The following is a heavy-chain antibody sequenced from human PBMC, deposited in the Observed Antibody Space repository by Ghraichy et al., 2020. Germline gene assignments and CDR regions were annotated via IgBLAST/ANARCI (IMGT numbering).Heavy chain of an antibody. CDR1: GGSVSSGSYY. Sequence: SETLSLTCTVSGGSVSSGSYYWSWLRQPPGKGLEWIGYIRSSGSTNYNPSLKSRVTISVDTSKNRFSLRLSSVTAADTAVYYCARVFELWSLINWGQGTLVTVSS. D-gene: IGHD3-10*01. CDR3: ARVFELWSLIN. CDR2: IRSSGST. V-gene: IGHV4-61*01. J-gene: IGHJ4*02.